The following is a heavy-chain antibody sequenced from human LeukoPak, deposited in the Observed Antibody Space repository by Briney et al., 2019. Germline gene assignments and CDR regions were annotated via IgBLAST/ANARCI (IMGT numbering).Heavy chain of an antibody. CDR3: ARESYSSSWSLDY. Sequence: PGGSLRLSCAVSGFTFSNYAIHWVRQAPGKGLEWVAFISYDGIVKYYADSVKGRFTISRDNSKNTLYLQMNSLRAEDTAVYYCARESYSSSWSLDYWGQGTLVTVSS. CDR1: GFTFSNYA. D-gene: IGHD6-13*01. J-gene: IGHJ4*02. V-gene: IGHV3-30-3*01. CDR2: ISYDGIVK.